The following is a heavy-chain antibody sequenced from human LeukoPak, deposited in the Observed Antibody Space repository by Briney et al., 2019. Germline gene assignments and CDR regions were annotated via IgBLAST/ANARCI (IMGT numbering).Heavy chain of an antibody. J-gene: IGHJ4*02. Sequence: GGSLRLSCAASGFTFSSYAMSWVRQAPGKGLEWVANIKQDGSEKYYVDSVKGRFTISRDNAKNSLYLQMNSPRAEDTAVYYCARDPSMFGVVIKVLTEADRGYWGQGTLVTVSS. CDR2: IKQDGSEK. V-gene: IGHV3-7*01. CDR1: GFTFSSYA. CDR3: ARDPSMFGVVIKVLTEADRGY. D-gene: IGHD3-3*01.